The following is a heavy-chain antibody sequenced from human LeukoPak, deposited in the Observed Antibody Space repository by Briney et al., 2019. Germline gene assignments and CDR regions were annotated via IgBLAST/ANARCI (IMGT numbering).Heavy chain of an antibody. D-gene: IGHD4-23*01. CDR2: ISYDGSNK. J-gene: IGHJ4*02. Sequence: GGSLRLSCAASGFSFTSYNFHWVRQAPGKGLEWVAVISYDGSNKYYADSVKGRFTISRDNSKNTLYLQMNSLRAEDTAPYYCARGGSYGGYHSYWGQGTLVTVSS. V-gene: IGHV3-30*04. CDR3: ARGGSYGGYHSY. CDR1: GFSFTSYN.